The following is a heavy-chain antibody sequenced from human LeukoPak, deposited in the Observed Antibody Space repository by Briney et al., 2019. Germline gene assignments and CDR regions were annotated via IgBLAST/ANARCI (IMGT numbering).Heavy chain of an antibody. CDR3: ARDPCGGSCYEGFDP. CDR1: GYTFTSYY. D-gene: IGHD2-15*01. V-gene: IGHV1-46*01. Sequence: ASVKASCKASGYTFTSYYMHWVRQAPGQGLEWMGIINPSGGSTSYAQKFQGRVTMTRDTSTSTVYMELSSLRSEDTAVYYCARDPCGGSCYEGFDPWGQGTLVTVSS. J-gene: IGHJ5*02. CDR2: INPSGGST.